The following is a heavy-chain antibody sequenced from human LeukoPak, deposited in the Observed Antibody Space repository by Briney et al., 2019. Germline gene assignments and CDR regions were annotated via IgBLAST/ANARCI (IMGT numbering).Heavy chain of an antibody. D-gene: IGHD5-12*01. CDR3: ARPAIVATLADAFDI. Sequence: SVKVSCKVSGYTLTELSMHWVRQASGKGLEWMGGIIPIFGTANYAQKFQGRVTITTDESTSTAYMELSSLRSEDTAVYYCARPAIVATLADAFDIWGQGTMVTVSS. J-gene: IGHJ3*02. V-gene: IGHV1-69*05. CDR1: GYTLTELS. CDR2: IIPIFGTA.